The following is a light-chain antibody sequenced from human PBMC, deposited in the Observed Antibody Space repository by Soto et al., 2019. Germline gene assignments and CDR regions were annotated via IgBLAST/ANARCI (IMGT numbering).Light chain of an antibody. CDR3: QQYSSPPAT. CDR2: GAS. Sequence: ETVLTQSPGTLSLSPGERATLSCRASQSVRSSYLAWYQQKPGQTPRLLIYGASSRATGIPDRFSGSGSGTDFTLTISGLEPEDFAVYFCQQYSSPPATFGQGTKVEIK. J-gene: IGKJ1*01. CDR1: QSVRSSY. V-gene: IGKV3-20*01.